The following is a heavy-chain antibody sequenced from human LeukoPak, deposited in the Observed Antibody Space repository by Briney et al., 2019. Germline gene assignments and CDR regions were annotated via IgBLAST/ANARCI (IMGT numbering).Heavy chain of an antibody. J-gene: IGHJ2*01. Sequence: KPGGSLRLSCAASGFTFSDYYMSWIRQAPGKGLEWVSYISSSGSTIYYADSVKGRFTISGDNAKNSLYLQMNSLRAEDTAVYYCAREPRQTGYSSGWLRSDWYFDLWGRGTLVTVSS. D-gene: IGHD6-19*01. CDR3: AREPRQTGYSSGWLRSDWYFDL. CDR2: ISSSGSTI. V-gene: IGHV3-11*04. CDR1: GFTFSDYY.